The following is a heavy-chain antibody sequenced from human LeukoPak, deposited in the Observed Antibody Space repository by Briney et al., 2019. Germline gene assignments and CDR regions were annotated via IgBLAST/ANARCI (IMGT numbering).Heavy chain of an antibody. CDR3: ARDVITMIVAVTSDAFDI. V-gene: IGHV1-2*04. CDR1: GYTFTGYY. Sequence: ASVKVSCKASGYTFTGYYMHWVRQAPGQGLEWMGWINPNSGGTNYAQKFQGWVTMTRDTSISTAYMELSRLRSDDTAVYYCARDVITMIVAVTSDAFDIWGQGTMVTVSS. J-gene: IGHJ3*02. D-gene: IGHD3-22*01. CDR2: INPNSGGT.